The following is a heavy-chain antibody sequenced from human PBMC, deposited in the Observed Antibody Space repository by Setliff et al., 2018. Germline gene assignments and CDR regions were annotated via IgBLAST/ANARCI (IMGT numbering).Heavy chain of an antibody. D-gene: IGHD1-26*01. CDR1: GFVFGTYG. CDR3: AKDGMGPTYTYFFDF. J-gene: IGHJ4*02. Sequence: GESLKISCAASGFVFGTYGMHWVRQAPGKGLDWVASVRFDGSYKVYADSVMGRFTISRDNSKNSLYLQLNSLRVEDTAVYYCAKDGMGPTYTYFFDFWGQGSQVTVSS. V-gene: IGHV3-30*02. CDR2: VRFDGSYK.